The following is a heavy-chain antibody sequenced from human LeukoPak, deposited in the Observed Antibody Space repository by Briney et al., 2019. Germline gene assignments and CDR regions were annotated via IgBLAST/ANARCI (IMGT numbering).Heavy chain of an antibody. J-gene: IGHJ4*02. V-gene: IGHV1-24*01. D-gene: IGHD1-1*01. CDR3: ATDVTGTAPYDF. Sequence: ASVNVSCKVSGYSLSELSIHWVRQAPGKGLEWMGGFDPEDDEAIYAQSLQGRVTMTEDTSTDTAYMELSGLTSDDAAVYYCATDVTGTAPYDFWGQGTLVTVS. CDR2: FDPEDDEA. CDR1: GYSLSELS.